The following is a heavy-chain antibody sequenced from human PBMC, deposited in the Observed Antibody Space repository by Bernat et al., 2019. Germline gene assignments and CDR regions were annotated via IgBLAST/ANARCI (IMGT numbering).Heavy chain of an antibody. CDR2: INHSGST. CDR1: GGSFSGYY. CDR3: ARGGGSGSYRSPLYY. D-gene: IGHD3-10*01. Sequence: QVQLQQWGAGLLKPSETLSLTCAVYGGSFSGYYWSWIRQPPGKGLEWIGEINHSGSTNYNPSLKSRVTISVDTSKNQFSLKLSSVTAADTAVYYCARGGGSGSYRSPLYYWGQGTLVTVSS. V-gene: IGHV4-34*01. J-gene: IGHJ4*02.